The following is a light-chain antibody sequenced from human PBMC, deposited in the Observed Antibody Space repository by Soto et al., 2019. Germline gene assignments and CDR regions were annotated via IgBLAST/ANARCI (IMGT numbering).Light chain of an antibody. J-gene: IGKJ5*01. CDR2: GAS. CDR1: QSVRNTY. CDR3: QYYSSSLSIT. Sequence: EIVLTQSPGILSLSPGERATLSCRASQSVRNTYLAWYQQKPGQAPRLLIHGASSRATGIPDRFSGSGSGTDFTLTISRLELEDFAVYYCQYYSSSLSITFGQGTRLEIK. V-gene: IGKV3-20*01.